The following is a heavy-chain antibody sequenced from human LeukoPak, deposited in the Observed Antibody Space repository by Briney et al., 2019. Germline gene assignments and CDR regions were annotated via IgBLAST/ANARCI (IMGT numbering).Heavy chain of an antibody. D-gene: IGHD3-3*01. V-gene: IGHV1-69*04. CDR1: GGTFSSFA. CDR2: IIPVLDIP. Sequence: ASVKVSCKPSGGTFSSFAISWVRQAPGQGLEWMGRIIPVLDIPTYAQKFQDRVTISADKSTSTAYMELSSLRSEDTAVYYCARGVLRFLEWPTGFDPWGQGTLVTVSS. J-gene: IGHJ5*02. CDR3: ARGVLRFLEWPTGFDP.